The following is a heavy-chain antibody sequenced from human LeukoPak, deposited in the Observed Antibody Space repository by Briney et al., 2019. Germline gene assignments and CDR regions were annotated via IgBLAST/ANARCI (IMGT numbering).Heavy chain of an antibody. CDR3: ARDLTPYYYDSSGYYYDY. D-gene: IGHD3-22*01. V-gene: IGHV3-53*01. J-gene: IGHJ4*02. CDR2: IYSGGTT. CDR1: GFTVSSNF. Sequence: HAGGSLRLSCAASGFTVSSNFMSWVRQAPGKGLVWVSVIYSGGTTYYADSVKGRFTISRDNAKNSLYLQMNSLRAEDTAVYYCARDLTPYYYDSSGYYYDYWGQGTLVTVSS.